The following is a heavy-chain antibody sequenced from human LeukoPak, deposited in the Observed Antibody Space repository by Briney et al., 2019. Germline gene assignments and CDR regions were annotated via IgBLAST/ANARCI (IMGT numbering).Heavy chain of an antibody. V-gene: IGHV4-59*01. D-gene: IGHD6-13*01. CDR3: ARGGSSWYVGAFDI. J-gene: IGHJ3*02. CDR2: IYYSGST. CDR1: GGSISSYY. Sequence: PSETLSLTCTVSGGSISSYYWSWIRQPPGKGLEWIGYIYYSGSTNYSPSLKSRVTISVDTSKNQFSLKLSSVTAADTAVYYCARGGSSWYVGAFDIWGQGTMVTVSS.